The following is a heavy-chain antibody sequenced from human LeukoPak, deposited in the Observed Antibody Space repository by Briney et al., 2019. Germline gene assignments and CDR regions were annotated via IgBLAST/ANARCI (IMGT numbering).Heavy chain of an antibody. CDR1: GGSISSGDYY. Sequence: SETLSLTCTVSGGSISSGDYYWSWIRQPPGKGLEWIGYIYYSGSTYYNPSLKSRITISVDTSKNQFSLKLSSVTAADAAVYYCARTLYDSSGCLDAFDIWGQGTMVTVSS. CDR2: IYYSGST. J-gene: IGHJ3*02. V-gene: IGHV4-30-4*08. D-gene: IGHD3-22*01. CDR3: ARTLYDSSGCLDAFDI.